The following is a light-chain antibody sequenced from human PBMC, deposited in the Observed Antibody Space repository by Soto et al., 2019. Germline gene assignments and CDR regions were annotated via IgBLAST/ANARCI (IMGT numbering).Light chain of an antibody. J-gene: IGKJ1*01. CDR3: QQYNDNWT. CDR1: QSISSW. Sequence: DIQMTQSPSTLSASVGDRVTITCRASQSISSWLAWYQQKPGQAPKLLIYKASTLQIGVPSRFSGSGSGTEFTLAISSLQLDDSATYYCQQYNDNWTFGQGTKVEIK. V-gene: IGKV1-5*03. CDR2: KAS.